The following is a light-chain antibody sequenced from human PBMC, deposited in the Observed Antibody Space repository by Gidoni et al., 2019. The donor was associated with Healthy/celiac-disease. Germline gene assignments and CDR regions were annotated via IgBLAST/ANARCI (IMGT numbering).Light chain of an antibody. CDR2: DAS. CDR3: QQYDNLPTIT. CDR1: QDISNY. Sequence: DIQMTQSPSSLSASVGASVTITCQASQDISNYLNWYLQKPVKAPKLLNYDASNLETGVPSRLRGSGSGTEFTFTISSLKTEDIATYYCQQYDNLPTITFGQGTRLEIK. V-gene: IGKV1-33*01. J-gene: IGKJ5*01.